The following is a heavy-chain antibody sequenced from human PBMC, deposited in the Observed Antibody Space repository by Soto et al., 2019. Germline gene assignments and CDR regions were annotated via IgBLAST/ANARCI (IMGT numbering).Heavy chain of an antibody. D-gene: IGHD2-21*01. J-gene: IGHJ6*02. V-gene: IGHV1-2*02. CDR1: VYTLTCYY. Sequence: SVKLSCKTSVYTLTCYYVHLVREAPGQGLEWMGWINPETGGTSYAQKFQGRVTLSRDTSINTAYLELRSLRFDDAAVYFCARERFQVISDGMDVWGQGTTGTVSS. CDR2: INPETGGT. CDR3: ARERFQVISDGMDV.